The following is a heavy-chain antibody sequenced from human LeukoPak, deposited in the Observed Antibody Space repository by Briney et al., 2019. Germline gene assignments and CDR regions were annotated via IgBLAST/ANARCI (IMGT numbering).Heavy chain of an antibody. J-gene: IGHJ4*02. V-gene: IGHV5-51*01. D-gene: IGHD5-24*01. CDR3: ARHTGRWLQTPPSYFDY. Sequence: GESLKISCKGSGYSFTSYWIGWVRQMPGKGLEWMGIIYPGDSDTRYSPSFQGQVIISADKSISTAYLQWSSLKASDTAMYYCARHTGRWLQTPPSYFDYWGQGTLVTVSS. CDR2: IYPGDSDT. CDR1: GYSFTSYW.